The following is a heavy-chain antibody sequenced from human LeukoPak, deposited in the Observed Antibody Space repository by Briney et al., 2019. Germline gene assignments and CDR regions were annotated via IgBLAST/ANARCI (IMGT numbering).Heavy chain of an antibody. D-gene: IGHD3-10*01. CDR1: GFTISDHY. Sequence: GGSLRLSCAASGFTISDHYMDWVRQAPGKGLEWIGRIRNKANSYRTEFAASVKGRFTLSIDDSKNSLYLQMNSLKTEDTALYYCGRAGRFSPIEYWGQGTLVTVSS. CDR3: GRAGRFSPIEY. CDR2: IRNKANSYRT. J-gene: IGHJ4*02. V-gene: IGHV3-72*01.